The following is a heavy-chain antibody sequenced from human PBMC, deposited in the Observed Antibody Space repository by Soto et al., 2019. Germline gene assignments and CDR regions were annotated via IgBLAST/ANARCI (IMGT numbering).Heavy chain of an antibody. D-gene: IGHD6-19*01. V-gene: IGHV1-18*01. CDR3: ARDLYYSSGRYFAHDAFDI. CDR2: ISPHNDRT. J-gene: IGHJ3*02. CDR1: GYNFTSYG. Sequence: QVQLVQSGADVKKPGASVKVSCKASGYNFTSYGISWVRQAPGQGLEWMGWISPHNDRTKYARRFQDRVTMTTETPTSTVYMGLGSLRSDDTAVYYCARDLYYSSGRYFAHDAFDIWGQGTVVTVSS.